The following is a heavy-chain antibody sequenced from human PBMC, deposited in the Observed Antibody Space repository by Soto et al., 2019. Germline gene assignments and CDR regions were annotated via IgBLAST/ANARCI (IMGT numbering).Heavy chain of an antibody. J-gene: IGHJ3*02. CDR1: GGSISSSSYY. D-gene: IGHD3-10*01. CDR2: IYYSGST. V-gene: IGHV4-39*01. CDR3: ARHGLLRWFGELSTMYAFDI. Sequence: QLQLQESGPGLVKPSETLSLTCTVSGGSISSSSYYWGWIRQPPGKGLEWIGSIYYSGSTYYNPSLKSRVTISVDTSKNQFSRKLSSVTAADTAVYYCARHGLLRWFGELSTMYAFDIWGQGTMVTVSS.